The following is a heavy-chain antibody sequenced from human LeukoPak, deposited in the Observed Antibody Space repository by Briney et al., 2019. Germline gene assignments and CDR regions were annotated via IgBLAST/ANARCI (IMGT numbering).Heavy chain of an antibody. CDR1: GYTFTSYD. Sequence: EASVKVSCKASGYTFTSYDINWVRQATGQGLECMGWMNPNSGNTGYAQKFQGRVTMTRNTSISTAYMELSSLRSEDTAVYYCARARNVQRPHFDYWGQGTLVTVSS. V-gene: IGHV1-8*01. D-gene: IGHD6-25*01. J-gene: IGHJ4*02. CDR2: MNPNSGNT. CDR3: ARARNVQRPHFDY.